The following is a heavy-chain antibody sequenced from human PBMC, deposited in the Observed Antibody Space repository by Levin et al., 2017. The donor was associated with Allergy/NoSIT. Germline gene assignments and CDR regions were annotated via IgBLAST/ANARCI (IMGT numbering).Heavy chain of an antibody. CDR1: GFTFNKYG. V-gene: IGHV3-30*18. CDR2: ISYDGSDK. CDR3: VKESIPES. Sequence: GGSLRLSCAASGFTFNKYGIHWVRQAPGKGLEWVTFISYDGSDKYYADSVKGRFTISRDNSNHLLYQQMNSLRAEDTAFYYCVKESIPESWGQGTLVTVSS. J-gene: IGHJ5*02. D-gene: IGHD2-2*02.